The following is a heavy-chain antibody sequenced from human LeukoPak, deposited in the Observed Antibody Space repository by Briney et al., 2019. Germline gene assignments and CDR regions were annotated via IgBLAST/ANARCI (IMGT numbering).Heavy chain of an antibody. D-gene: IGHD3-22*01. CDR3: ARGGYYYEGDFQH. Sequence: SQTLSLTCAVSGGSISSGGYSWSWIRQPPGKGLEWIGYIYYSGSTNYNPSLKSRVTISVDTSKNQFSLKLSSVTAADTAVYYCARGGYYYEGDFQHWGQGTLVTVSS. CDR1: GGSISSGGYS. V-gene: IGHV4-61*08. J-gene: IGHJ1*01. CDR2: IYYSGST.